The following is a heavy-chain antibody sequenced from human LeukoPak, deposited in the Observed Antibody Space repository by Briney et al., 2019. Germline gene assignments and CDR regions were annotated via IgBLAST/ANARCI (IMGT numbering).Heavy chain of an antibody. CDR2: IYYSGST. J-gene: IGHJ3*02. CDR1: GGSIGSYY. CDR3: ARDRYYYDSSGYGRAFDI. Sequence: SETLSLTCTVSGGSIGSYYWSWIRQPPGKGLEWIGYIYYSGSTNYNPSLKSRVTISVDTSKNQFSLKLGSVTAADTAVYYCARDRYYYDSSGYGRAFDIWGQGTMVTVSS. V-gene: IGHV4-59*01. D-gene: IGHD3-22*01.